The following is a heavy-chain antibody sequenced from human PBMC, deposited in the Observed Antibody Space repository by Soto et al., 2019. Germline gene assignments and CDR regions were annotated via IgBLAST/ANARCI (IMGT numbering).Heavy chain of an antibody. CDR2: IYYTGST. Sequence: QVQLQESGPGLVKPSQTLSLTCTVSGASINNGNYHWSWIRQPPGRDLECIGYIYYTGSTYYNPSLKSRVTISVDTSKTQFSLKLSSVNAADTAVYYCASLTIRGLGYWGQGTLVTVSS. V-gene: IGHV4-30-4*01. D-gene: IGHD3-16*01. CDR3: ASLTIRGLGY. J-gene: IGHJ4*02. CDR1: GASINNGNYH.